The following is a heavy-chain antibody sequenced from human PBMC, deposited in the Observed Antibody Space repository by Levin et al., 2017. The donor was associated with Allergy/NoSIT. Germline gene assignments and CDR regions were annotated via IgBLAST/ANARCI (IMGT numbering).Heavy chain of an antibody. CDR2: INWDGSAT. Sequence: PGGSLRLSCVASGFTFKDYGMAWVRQVPGKGLEWVSGINWDGSATGYAESVRGRFTVSRDNAKSSLYLQMNGLGAEDTAFYYCARDRHSDYVWYLDLWGRGTLVTVSS. D-gene: IGHD4-11*01. CDR1: GFTFKDYG. V-gene: IGHV3-20*04. CDR3: ARDRHSDYVWYLDL. J-gene: IGHJ2*01.